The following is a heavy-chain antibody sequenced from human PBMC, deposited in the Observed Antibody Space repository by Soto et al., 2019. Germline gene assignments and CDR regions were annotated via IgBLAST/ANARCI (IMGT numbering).Heavy chain of an antibody. Sequence: GGSLRLSCAASGFTFSSYWMSWVRQAPGKGLEWVANIKQDGSEKYYVDSVKGRFTISRDNAKNSLYLQMNSLRAEDTAVYYCARVAWQLVKFYYYYMDVWGKGTTVTVSS. J-gene: IGHJ6*03. CDR1: GFTFSSYW. V-gene: IGHV3-7*01. D-gene: IGHD6-13*01. CDR2: IKQDGSEK. CDR3: ARVAWQLVKFYYYYMDV.